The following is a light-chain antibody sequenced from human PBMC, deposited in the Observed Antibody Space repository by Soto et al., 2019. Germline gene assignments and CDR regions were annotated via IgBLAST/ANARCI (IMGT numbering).Light chain of an antibody. CDR1: SSDVGGYNY. CDR2: EVS. Sequence: QSVLTQPASVSGSPGQSITISCTGTSSDVGGYNYVSWYQHHPGKAPKLMINEVSDRPSGISNRFSGSKSGNTASLTISGLQAEDEADYYCSSYTSATTYVFGTGTKLTVL. V-gene: IGLV2-14*01. J-gene: IGLJ1*01. CDR3: SSYTSATTYV.